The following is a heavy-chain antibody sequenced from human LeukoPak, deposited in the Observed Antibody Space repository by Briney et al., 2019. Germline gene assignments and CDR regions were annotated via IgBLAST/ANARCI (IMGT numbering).Heavy chain of an antibody. V-gene: IGHV3-30*02. CDR3: ARGPYYNILTGFRGRILGFDY. CDR2: IRYDGNNR. D-gene: IGHD3-9*01. J-gene: IGHJ4*02. CDR1: GFTFSSYG. Sequence: GGSLRLSCAAPGFTFSSYGMHWFGKAPGKGLEWVAFIRYDGNNRYYADSVKGRFTISRDNFKNTLYLQMNSLRTEDKAVYYGARGPYYNILTGFRGRILGFDYWGQGTLVTVSS.